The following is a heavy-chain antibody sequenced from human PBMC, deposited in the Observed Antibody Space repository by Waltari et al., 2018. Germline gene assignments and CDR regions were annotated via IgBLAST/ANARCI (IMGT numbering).Heavy chain of an antibody. CDR2: VHGSGRT. CDR1: GDSVTSSDL. D-gene: IGHD2-15*01. Sequence: QLQLQESSPGLVKPSGTLSLTCAVSGDSVTSSDLWNWVRQPPGKGLEWIGQVHGSGRTNYNPSFASRVTVSLDTSNNQVSLKVTSATAADTAVYYCARDRGRGLYLDSWGPGTLVTVSP. V-gene: IGHV4-4*02. J-gene: IGHJ4*02. CDR3: ARDRGRGLYLDS.